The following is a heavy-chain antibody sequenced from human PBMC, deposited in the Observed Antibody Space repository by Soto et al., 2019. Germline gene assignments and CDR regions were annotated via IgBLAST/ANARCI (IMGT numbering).Heavy chain of an antibody. D-gene: IGHD6-13*01. CDR3: ARDKGIAAAGPLGMDV. J-gene: IGHJ6*02. CDR1: GGSISSYY. CDR2: IYYSGST. V-gene: IGHV4-59*01. Sequence: ETLSLTCTVSGGSISSYYWSWIRQPPGKGLEWIGYIYYSGSTNYNPSLKSRVTISVDTSKNQFSLKLSSVTAADTAVYYCARDKGIAAAGPLGMDVWGQGTTVTVSS.